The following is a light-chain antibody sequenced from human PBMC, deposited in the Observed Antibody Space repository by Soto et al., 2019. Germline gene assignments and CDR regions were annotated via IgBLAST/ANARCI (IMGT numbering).Light chain of an antibody. CDR1: SSNIGAGYD. CDR3: QSYDSSLRVV. Sequence: QSVLTQPPSVSGAPGQRVTISCTESSSNIGAGYDVHWYQQLPGTAPKLLIYGNSNRPSGVPDRFSGSKSGTSASLAITGLQAEDEADYYCQSYDSSLRVVFGGGTKVTVL. V-gene: IGLV1-40*01. CDR2: GNS. J-gene: IGLJ2*01.